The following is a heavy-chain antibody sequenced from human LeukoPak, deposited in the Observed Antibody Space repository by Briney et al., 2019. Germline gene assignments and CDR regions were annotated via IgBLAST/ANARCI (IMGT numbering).Heavy chain of an antibody. Sequence: GGSLRLSCAASGFTVSSNYMSWVHQAPGKGLEWVSVIYSGGSTYYADSVKGRFTISRDNSKNTLYLQMNSLRAEDTAVYYCARPQPRPLGAFDIWGQGTMVTVSS. J-gene: IGHJ3*02. CDR2: IYSGGST. CDR1: GFTVSSNY. D-gene: IGHD2-2*01. CDR3: ARPQPRPLGAFDI. V-gene: IGHV3-66*02.